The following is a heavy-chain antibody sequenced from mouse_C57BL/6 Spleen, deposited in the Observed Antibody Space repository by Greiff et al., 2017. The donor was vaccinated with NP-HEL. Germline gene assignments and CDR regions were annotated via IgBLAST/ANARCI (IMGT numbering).Heavy chain of an antibody. J-gene: IGHJ2*01. CDR1: GYTFTDYE. V-gene: IGHV1-15*01. Sequence: VKLVESGAELVRPGASVTLSCKASGYTFTDYEMHWVKQTPVHGLEWIGAIDPETGGTAYNQKFKGKAILTADKSSSTAYMELRSLTSEDSAVYYCTRYYGSSYFDYWGQGTTLTVSS. D-gene: IGHD1-1*01. CDR3: TRYYGSSYFDY. CDR2: IDPETGGT.